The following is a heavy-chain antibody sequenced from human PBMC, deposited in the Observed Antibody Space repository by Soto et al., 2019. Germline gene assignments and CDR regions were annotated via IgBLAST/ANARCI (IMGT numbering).Heavy chain of an antibody. V-gene: IGHV3-30-3*01. Sequence: QVQLVESGGGVVQPGRSLRLSCAASGFTFSSYAMHWVRQAPGKGREGVAVISYDGSNKYYAVYVKGRFTISRDNSKNTLYLPMNSLRAEDTAVYYCASGGGSGGYWYLQHWGQGSLVTVSS. CDR3: ASGGGSGGYWYLQH. D-gene: IGHD6-19*01. CDR1: GFTFSSYA. CDR2: ISYDGSNK. J-gene: IGHJ1*01.